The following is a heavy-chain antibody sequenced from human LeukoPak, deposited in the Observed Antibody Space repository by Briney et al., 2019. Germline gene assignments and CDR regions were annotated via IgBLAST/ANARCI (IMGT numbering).Heavy chain of an antibody. D-gene: IGHD3-3*01. J-gene: IGHJ4*02. CDR3: TTGLREDDFWSGFDY. V-gene: IGHV3-15*01. CDR2: LKSKADGGTT. CDR1: GFTFRYAW. Sequence: LGGSLRLSCAASGFTFRYAWMTWVRQAPGRGLEWVGRLKSKADGGTTDYAAPVKGRFTISRDDPKNTLFLQMNSLKTEDTAVYYCTTGLREDDFWSGFDYWGQGTLVTVSS.